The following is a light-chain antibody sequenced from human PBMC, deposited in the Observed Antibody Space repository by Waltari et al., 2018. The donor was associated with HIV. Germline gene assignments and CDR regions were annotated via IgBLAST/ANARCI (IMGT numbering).Light chain of an antibody. V-gene: IGLV2-14*01. CDR3: SSYSSTNTLGV. CDR1: SSDVGGYNY. CDR2: EVT. J-gene: IGLJ3*02. Sequence: QSALTQPASVSGSPGQSITISCTGASSDVGGYNYVSWYQHHPGKAPKLIIYEVTNRPSGFSNRFSGSKSGNTASLTISGLQPEDEADYYCSSYSSTNTLGVFGGGTILTVL.